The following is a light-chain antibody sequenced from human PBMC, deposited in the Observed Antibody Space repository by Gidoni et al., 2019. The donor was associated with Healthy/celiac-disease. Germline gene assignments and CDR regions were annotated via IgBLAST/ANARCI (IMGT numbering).Light chain of an antibody. V-gene: IGLV2-11*01. Sequence: QSALTQPRSVSGSPGQSVTISCTGPSSDVGGYNYVSWYQQHPGKAPKLMIYHVSKRPSGVPSRFSGAKSGNTASLTISVLQAEDDADYYCCSYAGSYTWVFGGGTKLTVL. CDR3: CSYAGSYTWV. CDR2: HVS. J-gene: IGLJ3*02. CDR1: SSDVGGYNY.